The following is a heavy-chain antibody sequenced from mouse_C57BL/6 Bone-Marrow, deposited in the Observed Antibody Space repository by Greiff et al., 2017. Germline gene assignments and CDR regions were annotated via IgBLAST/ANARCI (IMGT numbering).Heavy chain of an antibody. CDR3: GRPRFYVNSWFAY. CDR2: ISSGSSSI. V-gene: IGHV5-17*01. J-gene: IGHJ3*01. CDR1: GFTFSGYG. D-gene: IGHD2-1*01. Sequence: EVMLVESGGGLVKPGGSLKLSCAASGFTFSGYGMHWVRQAPEKGLEWVAYISSGSSSIYYEDKVKGRFTLSRDNAKNTLFLQMTRLRSEDTAMYYCGRPRFYVNSWFAYWGQGTRVTVSA.